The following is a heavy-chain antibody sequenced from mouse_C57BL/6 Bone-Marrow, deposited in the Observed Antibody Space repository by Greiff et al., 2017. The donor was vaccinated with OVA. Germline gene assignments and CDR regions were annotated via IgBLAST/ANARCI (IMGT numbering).Heavy chain of an antibody. CDR2: IYPGSGST. V-gene: IGHV1-55*01. CDR3: ARHYYGSSYAYWYFDV. J-gene: IGHJ1*03. CDR1: GYTFTSYW. Sequence: QVHVKQPGAELVKPGASVKMSCKASGYTFTSYWITWVKQRPGQGLEWIGDIYPGSGSTNYNEKFKSKATLTVDTSSSTAYMQLSSLTSEDSAVYYCARHYYGSSYAYWYFDVWGTGTTVTVSS. D-gene: IGHD1-1*01.